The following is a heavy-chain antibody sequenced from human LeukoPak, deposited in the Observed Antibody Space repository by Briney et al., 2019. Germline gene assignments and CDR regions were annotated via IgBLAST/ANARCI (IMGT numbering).Heavy chain of an antibody. J-gene: IGHJ4*02. D-gene: IGHD4-17*01. CDR3: ARGPKSLVTKLGSHSDY. V-gene: IGHV3-21*01. CDR2: ITSSGAYI. CDR1: GFTFSTYS. Sequence: GGSLRLSCAASGFTFSTYSMNWVRQAPGKGLEWVSSITSSGAYIFYADSMKGRFTISRDNAKNSLCLQMNSLRADDTAVYYCARGPKSLVTKLGSHSDYWGQGTLVTVSS.